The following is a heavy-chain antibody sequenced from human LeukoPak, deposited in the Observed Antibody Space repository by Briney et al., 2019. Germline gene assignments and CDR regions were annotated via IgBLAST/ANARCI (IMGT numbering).Heavy chain of an antibody. D-gene: IGHD1-1*01. CDR3: TRGMLTTDQGFDY. V-gene: IGHV3-73*01. Sequence: GGSLRLSCAASGFSFSASSIHWVRQAAGKGLEGGGRLRSKTYNYGTTYAASVKGRFIFSRDDSENTAYLQMNSLKTEDTALYYCTRGMLTTDQGFDYWGQGTLVTVSS. J-gene: IGHJ4*02. CDR1: GFSFSASS. CDR2: LRSKTYNYGT.